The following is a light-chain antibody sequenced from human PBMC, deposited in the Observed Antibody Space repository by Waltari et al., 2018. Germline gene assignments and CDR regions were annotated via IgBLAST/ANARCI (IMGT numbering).Light chain of an antibody. J-gene: IGKJ3*01. V-gene: IGKV1-39*01. CDR2: AAS. CDR3: QQSYSTPFT. Sequence: DIQMTQSPSSLSASVGDRVTITCRASQSISSYLNWYQQKPGKAPKLLIYAASSLQSGVPSRFSGSGYGTDFTLTISSLQPEDFATYYCQQSYSTPFTFGPGTKVDIK. CDR1: QSISSY.